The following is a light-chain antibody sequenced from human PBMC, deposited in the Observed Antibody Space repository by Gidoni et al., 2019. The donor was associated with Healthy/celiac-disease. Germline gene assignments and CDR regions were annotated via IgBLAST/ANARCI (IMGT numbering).Light chain of an antibody. CDR2: DAS. CDR1: QSVSSY. Sequence: EIVLTQSPATLSLSLGERATLSCRASQSVSSYLAWYQQKPGQAPRLLIYDASNRATGIPARFSGSGSGTDFTLTISSLEPEDFAVYYCQQRSNWPRIFTFGPGTKVDIK. J-gene: IGKJ3*01. CDR3: QQRSNWPRIFT. V-gene: IGKV3-11*01.